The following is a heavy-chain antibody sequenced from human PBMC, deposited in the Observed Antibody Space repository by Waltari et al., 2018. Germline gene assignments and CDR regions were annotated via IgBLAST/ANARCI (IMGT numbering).Heavy chain of an antibody. CDR1: GGSFSGYY. CDR3: ARVGGVEMANDYFDY. D-gene: IGHD5-12*01. J-gene: IGHJ4*02. CDR2: INHSGST. V-gene: IGHV4-34*01. Sequence: QVQLQQWGAGLLKPSETLSLTCAVYGGSFSGYYWSWIRQPPGKGLEWIGEINHSGSTNYNPSLKSQVTISVDTSKNQFSLKLSSVTAADTAVYYCARVGGVEMANDYFDYWGQGTLVTVSS.